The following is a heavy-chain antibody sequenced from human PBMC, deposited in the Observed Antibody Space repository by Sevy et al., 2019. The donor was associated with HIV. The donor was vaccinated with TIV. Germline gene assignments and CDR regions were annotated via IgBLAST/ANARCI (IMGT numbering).Heavy chain of an antibody. V-gene: IGHV3-21*06. J-gene: IGHJ4*02. Sequence: GESLRLSCAASGFTFSSYSMNWVRQAPGKGLEWVSSISGSSNYIYYAESLKGRFIISRDNAKNTLYLQMNSLRADDTAVYYCATGPPDGSYDYFDYWGQGTLVTVSS. CDR2: ISGSSNYI. D-gene: IGHD1-26*01. CDR3: ATGPPDGSYDYFDY. CDR1: GFTFSSYS.